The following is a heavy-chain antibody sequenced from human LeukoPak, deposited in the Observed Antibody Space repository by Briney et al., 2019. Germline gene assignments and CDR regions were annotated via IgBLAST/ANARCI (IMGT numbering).Heavy chain of an antibody. D-gene: IGHD6-13*01. V-gene: IGHV3-53*01. CDR1: GFTVSRNY. CDR2: IYSGGRT. Sequence: GGSLRLSCAASGFTVSRNYMRWFRQAAGKGLDPLSDIYSGGRTYYADSVKGRFTISRDNSENTLYLQMNSLRAEDTAVYYCARGPLYSSSWYGVDYWGQGTLVTVSS. J-gene: IGHJ4*02. CDR3: ARGPLYSSSWYGVDY.